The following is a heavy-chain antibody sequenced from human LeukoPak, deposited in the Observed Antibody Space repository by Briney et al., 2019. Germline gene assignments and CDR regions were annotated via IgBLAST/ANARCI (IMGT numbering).Heavy chain of an antibody. J-gene: IGHJ6*02. V-gene: IGHV3-23*01. CDR1: GFTFSSYA. CDR3: AKDSGGYYDSSGYPPYYGMDV. D-gene: IGHD3-22*01. CDR2: ISGSGGST. Sequence: GGSLRLSCAASGFTFSSYAMSWVRQAPGKGLEWVSAISGSGGSTYYADSVKGRFTISRDNSKNTLYLQMNSLRAEDTAVYYCAKDSGGYYDSSGYPPYYGMDVWGQGTTVTVSS.